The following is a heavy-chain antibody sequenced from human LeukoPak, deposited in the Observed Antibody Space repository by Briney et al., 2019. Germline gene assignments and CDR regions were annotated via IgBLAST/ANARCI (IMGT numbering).Heavy chain of an antibody. D-gene: IGHD3-10*01. J-gene: IGHJ4*02. V-gene: IGHV1-18*01. CDR2: LSAYNGNT. CDR3: ARHSYGSGSYPFDY. Sequence: PGASVKVSCTASGYTFTSYGISWVRQAPGQGLEWMGWLSAYNGNTNYAQKLQGRVTMTTDTSTSTAYMELRSLRSDDTAVYYCARHSYGSGSYPFDYWGQGTLVTVSS. CDR1: GYTFTSYG.